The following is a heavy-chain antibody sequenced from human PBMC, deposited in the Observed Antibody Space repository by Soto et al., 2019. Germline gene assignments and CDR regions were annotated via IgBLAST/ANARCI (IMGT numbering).Heavy chain of an antibody. J-gene: IGHJ4*02. Sequence: PSETLSLTCAVYGGSFSGYYWSWIRQPPGKGLEWIGEINHSGSTNYNPSLKSRVTISVDTSKNQFSLKLSSVTAADTAVYYCARGLPYGDYGLTYYDYWGQGTLVTVSS. D-gene: IGHD4-17*01. CDR2: INHSGST. V-gene: IGHV4-34*01. CDR1: GGSFSGYY. CDR3: ARGLPYGDYGLTYYDY.